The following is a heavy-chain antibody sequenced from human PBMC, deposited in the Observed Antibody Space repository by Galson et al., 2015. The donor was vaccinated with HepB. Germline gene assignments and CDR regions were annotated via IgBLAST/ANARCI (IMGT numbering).Heavy chain of an antibody. J-gene: IGHJ3*02. V-gene: IGHV3-30*04. CDR3: ARTLASWSDAFDI. CDR2: ISYDGSNK. D-gene: IGHD6-13*01. Sequence: SLGLSCAASGFTFSSYAMHWVRQAPGKGLEWVAVISYDGSNKYYADSVKGRFTISRDNSKNTLYLQMNSLRAEDAAVYYCARTLASWSDAFDIWGQGTMVTVSS. CDR1: GFTFSSYA.